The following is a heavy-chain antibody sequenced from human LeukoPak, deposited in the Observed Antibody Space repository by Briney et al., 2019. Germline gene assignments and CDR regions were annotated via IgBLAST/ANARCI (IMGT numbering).Heavy chain of an antibody. CDR2: IYHSGST. J-gene: IGHJ4*02. CDR3: ARGPYYYDSSGYYEGGYFDY. Sequence: SGTLSLTCAVSGGSISSSNWWSWVRQPPGKGLEWIGEIYHSGSTNYNPSLKSRVTISVDKSKNQFSLKLGSVTAADTAVYYCARGPYYYDSSGYYEGGYFDYWGQGTLVTVSS. D-gene: IGHD3-22*01. V-gene: IGHV4-4*02. CDR1: GGSISSSNW.